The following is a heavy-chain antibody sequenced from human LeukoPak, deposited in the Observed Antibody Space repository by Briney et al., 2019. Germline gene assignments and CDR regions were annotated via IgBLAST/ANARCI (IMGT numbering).Heavy chain of an antibody. CDR3: AKDTTAMWFDL. CDR1: GFTFSTYV. V-gene: IGHV3-23*01. J-gene: IGHJ5*02. Sequence: GGSLRLSCAASGFTFSTYVMNRVRQAPGKGLEWVSTIGGVGDTYYADSVKGRFTISRDNSKNTVSLQMNSLRAEDTALYYCAKDTTAMWFDLWGQGTLVTVSS. CDR2: IGGVGDT. D-gene: IGHD2-21*02.